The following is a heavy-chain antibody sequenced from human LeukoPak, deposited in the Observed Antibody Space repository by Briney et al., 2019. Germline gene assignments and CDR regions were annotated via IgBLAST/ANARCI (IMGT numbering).Heavy chain of an antibody. CDR3: AKDLEYYGSYYMDV. V-gene: IGHV3-30*18. CDR2: ISYDGSNK. Sequence: PGRSLRLSCAASGFTFSSYGMHWVRQAPGKGLEWVAVISYDGSNKYYADSVKGRFTISRDNSKNTLYLQMNSLRAEDTAVYYCAKDLEYYGSYYMDVWGKGTTVTVSS. CDR1: GFTFSSYG. D-gene: IGHD3-10*01. J-gene: IGHJ6*03.